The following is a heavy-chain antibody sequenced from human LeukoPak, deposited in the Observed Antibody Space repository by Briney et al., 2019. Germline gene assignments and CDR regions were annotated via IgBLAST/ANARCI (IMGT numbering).Heavy chain of an antibody. CDR1: GYTFTSYD. CDR3: ARSSGFGFYYYYMDV. Sequence: VASVKVSCTASGYTFTSYDINWVRQATGQGLEWMGWMNPNSGNTGYAQKFQGRVTMTRNTSISTAYMELSSLRSEDTAVYYCARSSGFGFYYYYMDVWGKGTTVTVSS. D-gene: IGHD3-10*01. J-gene: IGHJ6*03. CDR2: MNPNSGNT. V-gene: IGHV1-8*01.